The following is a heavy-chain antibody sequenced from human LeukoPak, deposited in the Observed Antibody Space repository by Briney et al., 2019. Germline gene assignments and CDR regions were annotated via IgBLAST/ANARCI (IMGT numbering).Heavy chain of an antibody. CDR3: LKDLYKGDSSSWYYFHY. CDR1: GLIISNYA. D-gene: IGHD6-13*01. J-gene: IGHJ4*02. Sequence: GGSLRLSCSASGLIISNYAMHWVRQAPGKGLEYLSAISANGGSTYYADSVKGRFTISRDNSRNTLYLQMSSLRAEDTAIYHCLKDLYKGDSSSWYYFHYWGQGTLVTVSS. CDR2: ISANGGST. V-gene: IGHV3-64D*06.